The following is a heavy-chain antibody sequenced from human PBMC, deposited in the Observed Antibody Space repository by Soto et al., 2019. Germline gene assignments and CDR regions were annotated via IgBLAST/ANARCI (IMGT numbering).Heavy chain of an antibody. CDR1: GFTFSSYA. D-gene: IGHD4-17*01. CDR2: ITGSGGRT. V-gene: IGHV3-23*01. J-gene: IGHJ5*01. Sequence: EVHLLESGGGLVQPGGSLRLSCTASGFTFSSYAMTWVRQAPGRGLDGVSGITGSGGRTYYADSVKGRFTISRDNSKSTLYLHMNSLRAEDTAVYYCAKDTRYGDYVRWFDSWGQGTLVTVSS. CDR3: AKDTRYGDYVRWFDS.